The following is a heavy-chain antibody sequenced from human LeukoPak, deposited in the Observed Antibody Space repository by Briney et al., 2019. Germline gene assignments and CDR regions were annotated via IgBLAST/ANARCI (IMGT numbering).Heavy chain of an antibody. CDR3: AKGIIGYCSSTTCYGPGFDY. CDR2: IRYDGSNK. D-gene: IGHD2-2*01. J-gene: IGHJ4*02. V-gene: IGHV3-30*02. CDR1: GFTFSSYG. Sequence: GGSLRLSCAASGFTFSSYGMHWVRQAPGKGLEWVAFIRYDGSNKYYADSVKGRFTISRDNSKNTLYLQMNSLRAEDTAVYYCAKGIIGYCSSTTCYGPGFDYWGQGTLVTVSS.